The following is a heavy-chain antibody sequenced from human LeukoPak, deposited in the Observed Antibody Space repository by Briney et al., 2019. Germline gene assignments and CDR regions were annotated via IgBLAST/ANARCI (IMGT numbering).Heavy chain of an antibody. CDR1: GYTFTSYG. D-gene: IGHD4-11*01. CDR2: ISAYNGNT. Sequence: ASVKVSCKASGYTFTSYGISWVRQAPGQGLEWMGWISAYNGNTNYAQKLQGRVTMTTDTSTSTAYMELWSLRSDDTAVYYCARDIPTVTPLDYWGQGTLVTVSS. V-gene: IGHV1-18*01. CDR3: ARDIPTVTPLDY. J-gene: IGHJ4*02.